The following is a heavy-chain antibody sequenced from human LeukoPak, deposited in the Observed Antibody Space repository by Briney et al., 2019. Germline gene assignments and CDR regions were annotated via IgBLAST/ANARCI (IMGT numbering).Heavy chain of an antibody. V-gene: IGHV4-59*08. CDR3: ASSSGLYYYYYGMDV. CDR2: IYYSGST. Sequence: SETLSLTCTVSGGSISSYYWSWIRQPPGKGLEWIGYIYYSGSTNYNPSLKSRVTISVDTSKNQFSLKLSSVTAADTAVYYCASSSGLYYYYYGMDVWGQGTTVTVSS. CDR1: GGSISSYY. J-gene: IGHJ6*02. D-gene: IGHD3-10*01.